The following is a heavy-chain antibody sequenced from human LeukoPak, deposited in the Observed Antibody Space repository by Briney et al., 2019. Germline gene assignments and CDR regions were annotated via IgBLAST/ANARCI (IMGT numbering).Heavy chain of an antibody. D-gene: IGHD6-13*01. CDR1: GGSISSGGYY. J-gene: IGHJ5*02. Sequence: RSSQTLSLTCTVSGGSISSGGYYWSWIRQHPGKGLEWIGYIYYSGSTYYNPSLKSRVTISVDTSKNQFSLKLSSVTAADTAVYYCARDRSGSSWYSGWFDPWGQGTLVTVSS. V-gene: IGHV4-31*03. CDR2: IYYSGST. CDR3: ARDRSGSSWYSGWFDP.